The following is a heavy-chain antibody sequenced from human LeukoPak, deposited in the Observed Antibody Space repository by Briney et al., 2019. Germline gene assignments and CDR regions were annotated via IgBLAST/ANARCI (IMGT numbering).Heavy chain of an antibody. CDR2: ISGSGGST. D-gene: IGHD3-10*01. CDR1: GFTFSRYA. CDR3: AKDHEGGSGVIDY. Sequence: PGGSLRLSCAAHGFTFSRYAMSSVRQAPGKGLEWVSAISGSGGSTYYADSVKGRFTISRDNSKNTLYLQMNSLRAEDTAVYYCAKDHEGGSGVIDYWGQGTLVTVSS. V-gene: IGHV3-23*01. J-gene: IGHJ4*02.